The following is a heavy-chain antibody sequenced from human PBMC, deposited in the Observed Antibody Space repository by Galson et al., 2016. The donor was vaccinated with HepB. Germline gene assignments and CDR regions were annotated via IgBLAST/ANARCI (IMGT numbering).Heavy chain of an antibody. V-gene: IGHV4-39*01. CDR3: ARQPYCSSTSCYTYYFDY. CDR1: GGSISSSSYY. D-gene: IGHD2-2*02. J-gene: IGHJ4*02. CDR2: IYYSGST. Sequence: LSLTCTVSGGSISSSSYYWGWIRQPPGKGLEWIGSIYYSGSTYYNPSLKSRVTTAVDTSKNQFSLKLSSVTAADTAVYYCARQPYCSSTSCYTYYFDYWGQGTLVTVSS.